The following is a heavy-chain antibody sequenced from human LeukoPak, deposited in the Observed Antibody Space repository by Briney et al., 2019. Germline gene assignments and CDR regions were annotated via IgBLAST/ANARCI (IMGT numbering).Heavy chain of an antibody. CDR1: GFTVSRHY. CDR3: AKDKLSGVRGALDY. Sequence: GGSLRLSCVVSGFTVSRHYMSWVRQPPGKGLEWVSVMYSSGTTYYADSVKGRFTISRDNAKNSLYLQMNSLRPEDTALYYCAKDKLSGVRGALDYWGQGTLVTVSS. J-gene: IGHJ4*02. CDR2: MYSSGTT. V-gene: IGHV3-53*05. D-gene: IGHD3-10*01.